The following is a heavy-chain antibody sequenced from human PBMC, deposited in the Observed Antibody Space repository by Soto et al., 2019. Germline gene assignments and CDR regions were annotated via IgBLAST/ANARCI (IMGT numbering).Heavy chain of an antibody. CDR1: GGSISRYY. CDR3: ARLGITMIVVVTPVDI. J-gene: IGHJ3*02. V-gene: IGHV4-59*01. CDR2: IYYSGST. Sequence: PSETLSLTCTVSGGSISRYYWSWLRQPPGKGLEWIGYIYYSGSTNYNPSLKSRVTISVDTSKNQFSLKLSSVTAADTAVYYCARLGITMIVVVTPVDIWGQGTMVTVSS. D-gene: IGHD3-22*01.